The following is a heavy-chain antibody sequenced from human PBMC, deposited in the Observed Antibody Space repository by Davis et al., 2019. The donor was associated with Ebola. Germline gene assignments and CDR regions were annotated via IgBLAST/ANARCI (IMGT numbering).Heavy chain of an antibody. J-gene: IGHJ6*02. V-gene: IGHV3-48*03. CDR2: ISSSCSTI. CDR3: ARDSESLLHPSPPYYYYGMDV. CDR1: GFTFSSYE. D-gene: IGHD2-21*02. Sequence: GGSLRLSCAASGFTFSSYEMNWVRQAPRKGLEWVSYISSSCSTIYYADSVKGRFTIPRDNAKNSLSLQMNSLRAEDTAVYYCARDSESLLHPSPPYYYYGMDVWGQGTTVTVSS.